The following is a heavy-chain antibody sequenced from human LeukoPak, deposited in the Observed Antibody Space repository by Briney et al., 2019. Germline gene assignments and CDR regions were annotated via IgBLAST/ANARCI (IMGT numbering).Heavy chain of an antibody. D-gene: IGHD2-15*01. V-gene: IGHV1-2*02. CDR3: ARIGVVVAATDAFDI. CDR1: GYTFTGYY. Sequence: ASVKVSCKASGYTFTGYYMHWVRQAPGQGLEWMGWINPNSGGTYYAQRFQGRVTMTRDMSTSTVYMELSSLRSEDTAVYYCARIGVVVAATDAFDIWGQGTMVTVSS. CDR2: INPNSGGT. J-gene: IGHJ3*02.